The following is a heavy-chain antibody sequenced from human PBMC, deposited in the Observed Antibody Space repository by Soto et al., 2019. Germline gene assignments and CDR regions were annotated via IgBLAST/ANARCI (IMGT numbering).Heavy chain of an antibody. J-gene: IGHJ6*03. D-gene: IGHD2-2*02. CDR3: ARDLLGYCSSTSCYISYYYYYMDV. CDR1: GDSVSSNSAA. CDR2: TYYRSKWYN. Sequence: PSQTLSLTCAISGDSVSSNSAACNWIRQSPSRGLEWLGRTYYRSKWYNDYAVSVKSRITINPDTSKNQFSLQLNSVTPEDTAVYYCARDLLGYCSSTSCYISYYYYYMDVWGKGTTVTVSS. V-gene: IGHV6-1*01.